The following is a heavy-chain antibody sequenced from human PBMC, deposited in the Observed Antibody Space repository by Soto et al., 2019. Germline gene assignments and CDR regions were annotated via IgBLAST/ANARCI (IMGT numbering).Heavy chain of an antibody. J-gene: IGHJ3*02. Sequence: EVQLLESGGGLVQPGGSLRLSCAASGFTFSSYAMSWVRQAPGKGLEWVSAISGSGGSTYYADSVKGRFTISRDNSKNTLYLQMNSVRAEDTAVYYCAKDWGYCSGGSCQTPYFDIWGQGTMVTVSS. CDR2: ISGSGGST. D-gene: IGHD2-15*01. V-gene: IGHV3-23*01. CDR3: AKDWGYCSGGSCQTPYFDI. CDR1: GFTFSSYA.